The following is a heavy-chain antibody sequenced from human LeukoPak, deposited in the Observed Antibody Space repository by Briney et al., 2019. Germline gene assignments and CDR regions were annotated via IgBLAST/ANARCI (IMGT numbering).Heavy chain of an antibody. CDR1: GFTFSSYS. Sequence: GGSLRLSRAASGFTFSSYSMNWVRQAPGKGLEWVSSISSSSSYMYYADSMKGRFTISRDNAKNSLYLQMNSLRAEDTAVYYCARDVMSSWYFDYWGQGTLVTVSS. CDR3: ARDVMSSWYFDY. V-gene: IGHV3-21*01. CDR2: ISSSSSYM. J-gene: IGHJ4*02. D-gene: IGHD6-13*01.